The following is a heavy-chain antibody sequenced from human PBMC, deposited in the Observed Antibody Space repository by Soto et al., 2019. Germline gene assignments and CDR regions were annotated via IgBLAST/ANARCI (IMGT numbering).Heavy chain of an antibody. D-gene: IGHD3-3*01. Sequence: VASVKVSCKASGGTFSSYAISWVRQAPGQGLEWMGGIIPIFGTANYAQKFQGRVTITADESTSTAYMELSSLRSEDTAVYYCARVSVYDFWSGYYSGEFDYWGQGALVTVSS. CDR2: IIPIFGTA. V-gene: IGHV1-69*13. CDR3: ARVSVYDFWSGYYSGEFDY. J-gene: IGHJ4*02. CDR1: GGTFSSYA.